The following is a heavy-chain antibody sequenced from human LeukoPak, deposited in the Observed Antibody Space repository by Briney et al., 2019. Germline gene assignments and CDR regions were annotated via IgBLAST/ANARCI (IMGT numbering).Heavy chain of an antibody. CDR1: GFSINTDYY. V-gene: IGHV4-38-2*01. D-gene: IGHD3-22*01. J-gene: IGHJ4*02. Sequence: PSETLSLTCSVSGFSINTDYYWGWIRQPPGKGLEWLGSVSRSGSTFYNPSLKSRLSMSVDTSKSQFSLQLSSVTAADTAVYYCVGLGTMTVGLGYRGQGTLVTVSS. CDR2: VSRSGST. CDR3: VGLGTMTVGLGY.